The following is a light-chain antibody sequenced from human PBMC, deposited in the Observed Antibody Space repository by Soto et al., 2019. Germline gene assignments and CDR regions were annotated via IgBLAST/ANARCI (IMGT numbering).Light chain of an antibody. CDR3: QQYNSWPRT. J-gene: IGKJ1*01. Sequence: EIVMTQSPATLSVSPGERATFSCRASQSVNSKLAWYQQKPGQSPRLFIYDASIRATGIPARFSASGSGTEFTLTISSLQSEDFAVYYCQQYNSWPRTFCQGTKVEIK. CDR1: QSVNSK. CDR2: DAS. V-gene: IGKV3-15*01.